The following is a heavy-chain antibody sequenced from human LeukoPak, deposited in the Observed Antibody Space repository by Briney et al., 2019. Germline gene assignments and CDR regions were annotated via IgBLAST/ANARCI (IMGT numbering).Heavy chain of an antibody. D-gene: IGHD2-15*01. CDR2: INAGNGNT. Sequence: ASVKVSCKASGYTFTSYAMHWVRQAPGQGLEWMGWINAGNGNTKYSQRFQGRVTLTRDTSATTAYMELSSLRSEDTAVYYCARDPCSGGTCYSDWIDPWGQGTLVTVSS. CDR1: GYTFTSYA. CDR3: ARDPCSGGTCYSDWIDP. J-gene: IGHJ5*02. V-gene: IGHV1-3*01.